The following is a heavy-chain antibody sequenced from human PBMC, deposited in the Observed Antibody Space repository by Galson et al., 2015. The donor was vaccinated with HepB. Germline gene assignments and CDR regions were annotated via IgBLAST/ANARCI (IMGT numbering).Heavy chain of an antibody. V-gene: IGHV3-33*08. J-gene: IGHJ4*02. CDR3: ARDGTMTTVDY. CDR2: IWYDGSNK. D-gene: IGHD4-17*01. Sequence: SLRLSCAASGFTFSSYGMHWVRQAPGKGLEWVAVIWYDGSNKYYADSVKGRFTISRDNSKNTLYLQMNSLRAEDTAVYYCARDGTMTTVDYWGQGTLVTVSS. CDR1: GFTFSSYG.